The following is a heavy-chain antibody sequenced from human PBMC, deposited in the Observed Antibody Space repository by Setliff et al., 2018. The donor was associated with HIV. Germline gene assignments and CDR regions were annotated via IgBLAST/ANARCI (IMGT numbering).Heavy chain of an antibody. CDR1: GYSFTTYA. V-gene: IGHV1-18*01. J-gene: IGHJ4*02. CDR2: ISAYNGKT. CDR3: ARNIDMHYDFWSAYDY. Sequence: ASVKVSCKASGYSFTTYAISWVRQAPGQGLEWMGWISAYNGKTLYAQKFQGRVTMTTDTSTNTAYMDLRSLRSDDTAVYYCARNIDMHYDFWSAYDYWGQGALVTVSS. D-gene: IGHD3-3*01.